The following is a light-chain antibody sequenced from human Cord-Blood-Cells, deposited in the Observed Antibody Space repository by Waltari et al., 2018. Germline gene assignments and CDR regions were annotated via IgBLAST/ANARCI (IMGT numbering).Light chain of an antibody. Sequence: DIQMTQSPSTLSASVGDRVTITCRASQSISSWLAWYQQKPGKAPKVLIYKASSLESGVPSRFSGSGSGTEFTLTISSLQPDEFATDYCQQYNSYPLTFGGGTKVEIK. CDR3: QQYNSYPLT. CDR2: KAS. V-gene: IGKV1-5*03. J-gene: IGKJ4*01. CDR1: QSISSW.